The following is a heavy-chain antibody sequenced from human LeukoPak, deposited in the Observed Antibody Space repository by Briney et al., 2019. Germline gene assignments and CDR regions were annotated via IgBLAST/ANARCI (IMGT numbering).Heavy chain of an antibody. D-gene: IGHD6-13*01. CDR1: GFTFSSYS. V-gene: IGHV3-48*01. Sequence: GGSLRLSCAASGFTFSSYSMNWVRQAPGKGLEWVSYISSSSSTIYYADSVKGRFTISRDNAKNSLCLQMNSLRAEDTAVYYCTAQLDAFDIWGQGTMVTVSS. CDR3: TAQLDAFDI. CDR2: ISSSSSTI. J-gene: IGHJ3*02.